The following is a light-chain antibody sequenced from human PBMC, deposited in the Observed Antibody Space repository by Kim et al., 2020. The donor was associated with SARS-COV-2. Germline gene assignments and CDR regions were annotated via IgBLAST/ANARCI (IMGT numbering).Light chain of an antibody. J-gene: IGKJ4*01. Sequence: IQLTQSPSSLSGSVGDTVTITCRASQGIISYLAWYQQKPGLAPKVLIYSASTLRSGVPSRFRGSGSGTDFTLTNSSLQPEDFATYFCQQLNSYPLTLGGRTKVYIK. CDR3: QQLNSYPLT. V-gene: IGKV1-9*01. CDR1: QGIISY. CDR2: SAS.